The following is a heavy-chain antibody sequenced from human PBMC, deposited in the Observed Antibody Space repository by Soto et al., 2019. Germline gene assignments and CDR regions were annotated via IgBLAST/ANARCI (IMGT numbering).Heavy chain of an antibody. CDR3: ARDQEWELPIFDY. J-gene: IGHJ4*02. CDR2: ISSSSSYI. Sequence: PGGSLRHSCAASGFTFSSYSMNWVRQAPGKGLEWVSSISSSSSYIYYADSVKGRFTISRDNAKNSLYLQMNSLRAEDTAVYYCARDQEWELPIFDYWGQGTLVTVSS. D-gene: IGHD1-26*01. CDR1: GFTFSSYS. V-gene: IGHV3-21*01.